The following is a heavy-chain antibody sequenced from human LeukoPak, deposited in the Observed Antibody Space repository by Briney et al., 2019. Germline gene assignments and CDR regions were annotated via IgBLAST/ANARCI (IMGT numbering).Heavy chain of an antibody. V-gene: IGHV3-43*02. J-gene: IGHJ4*02. Sequence: PGGSLRLSCAASGFTFDDYAMHWVRQAPGKGLEWVSLISGDGGRTYYADSVKGRFTISRDKCTSSLYMQMNSLRHDDTALYYCSEDIGYSYGFDYWGQGTLVTVSS. CDR3: SEDIGYSYGFDY. CDR1: GFTFDDYA. CDR2: ISGDGGRT. D-gene: IGHD5-18*01.